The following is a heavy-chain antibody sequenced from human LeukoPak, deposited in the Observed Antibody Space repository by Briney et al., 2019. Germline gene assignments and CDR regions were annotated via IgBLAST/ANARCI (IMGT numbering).Heavy chain of an antibody. D-gene: IGHD2-8*01. Sequence: GRSLRLSCAASGFTFSSYAMHWVRQAPGKGLEWVSAISYDGSNIYYADSVKGRFTISRDNSNNTLYLQMNSLRAEDTAVYYCARHFRRVLNGNWFDPWGQGTLVTVSS. J-gene: IGHJ5*02. CDR2: ISYDGSNI. V-gene: IGHV3-30*01. CDR1: GFTFSSYA. CDR3: ARHFRRVLNGNWFDP.